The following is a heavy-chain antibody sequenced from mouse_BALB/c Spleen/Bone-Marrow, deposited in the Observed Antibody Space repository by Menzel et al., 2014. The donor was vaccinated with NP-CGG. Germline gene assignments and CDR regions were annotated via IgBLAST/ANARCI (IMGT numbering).Heavy chain of an antibody. D-gene: IGHD1-1*01. CDR1: GFNIKDTY. Sequence: QSGAELVKPGASVKLSCTASGFNIKDTYMHWVKERPEQGLEWIGRIDPANGNTKYDPKFQGKATITADTSSNTAYLQLSSLTSEDTAVYYCARYYYGYYFDYWGQGTLSQSPQ. V-gene: IGHV14-3*02. CDR3: ARYYYGYYFDY. CDR2: IDPANGNT. J-gene: IGHJ2*01.